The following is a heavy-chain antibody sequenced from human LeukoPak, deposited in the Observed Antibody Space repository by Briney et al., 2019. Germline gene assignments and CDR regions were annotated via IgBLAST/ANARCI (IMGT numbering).Heavy chain of an antibody. CDR1: GFTFSNTW. V-gene: IGHV3-15*01. J-gene: IGHJ4*02. D-gene: IGHD4-23*01. CDR3: ATESVDLFDY. Sequence: GGSLRLSRAASGFTFSNTWMSWVRQTPGKGLEWVGRIRSKSDGGTTDYPAPVKGRFTISRDDSKNTLYLQMNGLKTEDTAVYYCATESVDLFDYWGQGTLVTVSS. CDR2: IRSKSDGGTT.